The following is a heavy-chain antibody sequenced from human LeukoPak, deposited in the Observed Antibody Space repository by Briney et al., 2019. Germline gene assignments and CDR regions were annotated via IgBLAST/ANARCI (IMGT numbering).Heavy chain of an antibody. CDR2: ISGGGGAT. J-gene: IGHJ4*02. CDR1: GFTFSSYA. Sequence: GGSLRLSCTASGFTFSSYAMSWVRQAPGKGLEWVSSISGGGGATYYADSVKGRFTISRDNSKNTAYLQMNSLRAEDTAVYYCAKDPRVATIEIFDYWGQGTLVTVSS. V-gene: IGHV3-23*01. CDR3: AKDPRVATIEIFDY. D-gene: IGHD5-12*01.